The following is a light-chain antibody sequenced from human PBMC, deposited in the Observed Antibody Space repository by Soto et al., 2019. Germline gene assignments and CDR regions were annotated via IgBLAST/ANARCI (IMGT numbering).Light chain of an antibody. CDR1: RGISSN. J-gene: IGKJ4*01. CDR3: QQYHEWPLT. CDR2: GAS. V-gene: IGKV3-15*01. Sequence: IVMTQSPATLSASPGERATLSCRASRGISSNLAWYQQKPGQAPRLLIYGASTRATGFPVRFTGSGSGTEFTLTISSLQSEDFVVYYCQQYHEWPLTFGGGTKVDIK.